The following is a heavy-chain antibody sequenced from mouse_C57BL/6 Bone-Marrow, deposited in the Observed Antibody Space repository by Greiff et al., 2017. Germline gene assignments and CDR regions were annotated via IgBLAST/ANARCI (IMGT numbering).Heavy chain of an antibody. D-gene: IGHD1-1*01. Sequence: EVKLVESGGGLVKPGGSLKLSCAASGFTFSDYGMHWVRQAPEKGLEWVAYISSGSSTIYYADTVKGRFTISRDNAKNTLFLQMTSLRSEDTAMYYCASGITTVVPRNAMDYWGQGTSVTVSS. J-gene: IGHJ4*01. CDR3: ASGITTVVPRNAMDY. CDR1: GFTFSDYG. CDR2: ISSGSSTI. V-gene: IGHV5-17*01.